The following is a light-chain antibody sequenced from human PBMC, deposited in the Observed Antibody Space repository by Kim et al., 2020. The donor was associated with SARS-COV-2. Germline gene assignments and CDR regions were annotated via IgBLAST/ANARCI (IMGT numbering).Light chain of an antibody. CDR1: QSVNSN. Sequence: VSPGKRATLACRASQSVNSNLGWYQQKPGQAPRLLIYGASTRAPGVPARFSGSGSGTEFTLTISSLQSEDFAVYYCQQFNTWPLYSFGQGTKLEI. V-gene: IGKV3-15*01. CDR3: QQFNTWPLYS. CDR2: GAS. J-gene: IGKJ2*03.